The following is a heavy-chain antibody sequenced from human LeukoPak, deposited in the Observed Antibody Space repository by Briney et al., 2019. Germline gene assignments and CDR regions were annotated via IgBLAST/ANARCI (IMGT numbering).Heavy chain of an antibody. CDR2: ISGDGGST. V-gene: IGHV3-43*02. Sequence: GGSLRLACAASGFTFVDYAMHWVRQAPGKGLERVSLISGDGGSTYYADSVKGRFAISRDNSKNSLYLQMNSLRTEDTALYYCAKDYSDSSGYYYGGAGAFDIWGQGTMVTVSS. CDR1: GFTFVDYA. D-gene: IGHD3-22*01. J-gene: IGHJ3*02. CDR3: AKDYSDSSGYYYGGAGAFDI.